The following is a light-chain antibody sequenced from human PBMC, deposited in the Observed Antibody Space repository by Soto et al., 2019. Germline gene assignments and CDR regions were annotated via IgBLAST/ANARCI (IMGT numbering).Light chain of an antibody. CDR1: QSVSSN. V-gene: IGKV3-15*01. CDR2: GAS. CDR3: QQYNNWPPGT. J-gene: IGKJ2*02. Sequence: EIVMTQSPATLSVSPGERATLSCRASQSVSSNLAWYQQKPGQAPRILIYGASTRATGIPARFSGSGSGTEFTITISSLQSADFAVYYCQQYNNWPPGTFGQGPKLEIK.